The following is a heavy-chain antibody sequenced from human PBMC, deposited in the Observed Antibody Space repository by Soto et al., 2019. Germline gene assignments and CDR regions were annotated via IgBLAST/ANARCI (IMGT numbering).Heavy chain of an antibody. CDR3: ARESGGATATLDYYYFYMGV. CDR1: GDSFNDYY. J-gene: IGHJ6*03. Sequence: QVQLVQSGAEVRKPGASVTVSCRSSGDSFNDYYIHWVRQAPGQGLEWMGWINPNSGVTKYAQKFQGWVSMTRDTSIGTVYMQLSRLRSDDTAVYYCARESGGATATLDYYYFYMGVWGTGTTVTVSS. CDR2: INPNSGVT. D-gene: IGHD5-12*01. V-gene: IGHV1-2*04.